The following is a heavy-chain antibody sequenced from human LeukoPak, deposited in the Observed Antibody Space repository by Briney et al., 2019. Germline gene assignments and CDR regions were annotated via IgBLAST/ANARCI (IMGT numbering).Heavy chain of an antibody. J-gene: IGHJ5*02. CDR1: GGSISSYH. V-gene: IGHV4-4*09. D-gene: IGHD3-22*01. CDR3: ARRRYYYDSSGYSYSWSDP. Sequence: SETLSLTCSVSGGSISSYHWNWIRQPPGKGLEWIGYIYTSGSTNYNPSLTSRVTISVDTSKNQFSLKLSSVTAADTAVYYCARRRYYYDSSGYSYSWSDPWGQGTLVTVSS. CDR2: IYTSGST.